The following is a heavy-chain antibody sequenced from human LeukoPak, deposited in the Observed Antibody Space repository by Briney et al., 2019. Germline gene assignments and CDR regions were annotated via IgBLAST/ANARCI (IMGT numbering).Heavy chain of an antibody. J-gene: IGHJ4*02. CDR2: ISPYNGNT. Sequence: PSVKVSCKASGYTFINYGITWVRQAPGQGLEWMGWISPYNGNTKYLQKFQGRVTMTTDTSTSTASMEVRSLRSDDTAVYYCARNPGSYDYWGQGTLVTVSS. D-gene: IGHD1-26*01. V-gene: IGHV1-18*01. CDR3: ARNPGSYDY. CDR1: GYTFINYG.